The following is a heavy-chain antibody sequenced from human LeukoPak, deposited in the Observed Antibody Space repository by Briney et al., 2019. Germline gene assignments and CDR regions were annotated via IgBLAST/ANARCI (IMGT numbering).Heavy chain of an antibody. J-gene: IGHJ3*02. CDR2: IYYSEST. Sequence: SETLSLTCTVSGGSISSYYWSWIRQPPGKGLEWIGYIYYSESTNYNPSLKSRVTISVDTSKNQFSLKLSSVTAADTAVYYCARGPAFDIWGQGTMVTVSS. V-gene: IGHV4-59*08. CDR3: ARGPAFDI. CDR1: GGSISSYY.